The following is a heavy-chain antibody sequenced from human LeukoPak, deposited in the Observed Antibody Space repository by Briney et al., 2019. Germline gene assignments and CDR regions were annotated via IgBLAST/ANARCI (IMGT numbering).Heavy chain of an antibody. CDR2: ITSSSGTI. J-gene: IGHJ3*02. CDR3: ARDPVGRNDAFDI. V-gene: IGHV3-48*02. Sequence: GGTLRLSCAASGFTFSSYSMNWVRQAPGKGLEWVSFITSSSGTIYYTDSVKGRFTISRDNAKNSLYLQMNSLRDEDTAVYYCARDPVGRNDAFDIWGQGTMVTVS. CDR1: GFTFSSYS. D-gene: IGHD1-26*01.